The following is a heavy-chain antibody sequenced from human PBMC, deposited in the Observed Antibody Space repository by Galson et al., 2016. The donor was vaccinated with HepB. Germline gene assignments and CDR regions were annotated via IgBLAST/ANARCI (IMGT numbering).Heavy chain of an antibody. V-gene: IGHV3-7*01. J-gene: IGHJ4*02. Sequence: SLRLSCAASGFTFNAHWMNWVRQAPGKGLEWVANIWGDEIVSYYAESVRGRFAISRDNAKNSLYLQMNGLRVDETAVYYCSREMTGSYFDWGQGTLVTVSS. CDR1: GFTFNAHW. CDR2: IWGDEIVS. D-gene: IGHD3-10*01. CDR3: SREMTGSYFD.